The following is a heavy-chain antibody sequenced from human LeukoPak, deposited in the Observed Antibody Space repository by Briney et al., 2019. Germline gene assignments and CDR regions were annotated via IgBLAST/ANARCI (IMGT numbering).Heavy chain of an antibody. D-gene: IGHD3-10*01. CDR2: LNPSGGTT. CDR1: GYTFTNYY. J-gene: IGHJ3*02. Sequence: GASMNVSCKASGYTFTNYYIHWVRQAPGQGLEWMGILNPSGGTTSYTQKFQGRVTMTRDTSTSTVYMELSSLTSEDTAVFYCARNRIPMVRGVTFDAFDIWGQGTRVTVSS. V-gene: IGHV1-46*01. CDR3: ARNRIPMVRGVTFDAFDI.